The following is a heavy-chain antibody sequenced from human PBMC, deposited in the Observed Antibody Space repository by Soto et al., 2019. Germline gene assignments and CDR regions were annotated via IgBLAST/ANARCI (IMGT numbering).Heavy chain of an antibody. CDR1: GYTFTSYY. D-gene: IGHD6-6*01. V-gene: IGHV1-46*01. CDR2: INHSGGST. J-gene: IGHJ4*02. Sequence: ASVKVSSKASGYTFTSYYMHWVRQAPGKGLEWMGIINHSGGSTSYAKKFQGRVTMTRDTSTSTVYMELSSLRSEETAVYYCARSEIEYSISPLFYXWGQGTRFTVSX. CDR3: ARSEIEYSISPLFYX.